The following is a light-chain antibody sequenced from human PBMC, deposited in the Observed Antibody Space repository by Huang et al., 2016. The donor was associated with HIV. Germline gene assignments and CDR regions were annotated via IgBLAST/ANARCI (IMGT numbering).Light chain of an antibody. CDR1: QGISSY. CDR2: GAS. V-gene: IGKV1-9*01. CDR3: QQLNSYPRT. J-gene: IGKJ4*01. Sequence: IQLTQSPSSLSASVGDRVTITCRASQGISSYLAWYQQKPGEAPKLLIYGASSLESGVPSRFSGSGSGTDFTLTISSLQPEDFATYYCQQLNSYPRTFGGGTKVEIK.